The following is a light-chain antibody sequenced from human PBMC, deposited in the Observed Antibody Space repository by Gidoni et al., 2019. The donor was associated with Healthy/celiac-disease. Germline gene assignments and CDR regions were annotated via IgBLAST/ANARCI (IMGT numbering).Light chain of an antibody. CDR3: CSYAGSYAV. V-gene: IGLV2-11*01. Sequence: QSALTQPRSVSGSPGQSVTISCTGTSSDVGGYNYVSWYQPHPGKAPKPMIYDVSKRPSGVPDRFSGSKSGNTASLTISGLQAEDEADYYCCSYAGSYAVFGGGTQLTAL. J-gene: IGLJ7*02. CDR2: DVS. CDR1: SSDVGGYNY.